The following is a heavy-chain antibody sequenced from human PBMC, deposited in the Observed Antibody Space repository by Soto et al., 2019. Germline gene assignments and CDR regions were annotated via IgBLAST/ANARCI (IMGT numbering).Heavy chain of an antibody. V-gene: IGHV3-23*01. CDR2: ISGSGGST. Sequence: GGSLRLSCAASGFIFSIYAMSWVRQAPGKGLEWVSGISGSGGSTYYPDSVKGRFTISRDNSKNTLYLQMNSLRAEDTAVYYCAKEIGEHLWLFDYWGQGTLVTVSS. J-gene: IGHJ4*02. CDR1: GFIFSIYA. D-gene: IGHD5-18*01. CDR3: AKEIGEHLWLFDY.